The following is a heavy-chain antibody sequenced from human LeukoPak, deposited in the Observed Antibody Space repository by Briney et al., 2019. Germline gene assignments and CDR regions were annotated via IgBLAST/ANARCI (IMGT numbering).Heavy chain of an antibody. D-gene: IGHD4-17*01. Sequence: PGGSLRLSCAASGFTFSSYAMSWVRQAPGKGLEWVSAISGSGGSTYYADSVKGRFTISRDNSKNTLYLQMNSLRAEDTAVYSCAKGPSTVTTSARVYYYYGMDVWGQGPTVTVSS. CDR1: GFTFSSYA. J-gene: IGHJ6*02. CDR2: ISGSGGST. V-gene: IGHV3-23*01. CDR3: AKGPSTVTTSARVYYYYGMDV.